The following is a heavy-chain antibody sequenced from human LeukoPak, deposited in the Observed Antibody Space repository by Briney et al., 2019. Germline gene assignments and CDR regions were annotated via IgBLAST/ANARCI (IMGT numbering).Heavy chain of an antibody. CDR3: ASSPPPSYCGGDCYRYYYYHYGMDV. J-gene: IGHJ6*02. CDR2: IIPIFGTA. V-gene: IGHV1-69*13. D-gene: IGHD2-21*02. Sequence: ASVKVSCKASGGTFSSYAISWVRQAPGQGLEWMGGIIPIFGTANYAQKFQGRVTITADESTSTAYMELSSLRSEDTAVYYCASSPPPSYCGGDCYRYYYYHYGMDVWGQGTTVTVSS. CDR1: GGTFSSYA.